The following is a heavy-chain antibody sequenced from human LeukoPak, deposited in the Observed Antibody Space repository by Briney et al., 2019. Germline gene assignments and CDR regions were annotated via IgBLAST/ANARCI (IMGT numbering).Heavy chain of an antibody. V-gene: IGHV3-23*01. J-gene: IGHJ4*02. Sequence: GGSLRLSCAAAGFTFSSYSMSWVRQAPGRGLEWVSAISGSGGSTYYADSVKGRFTITRDNAKHTLYLQMNSLRAEDTAVYYCAKEATYYDILTGYSWGQGTLVTVSS. D-gene: IGHD3-9*01. CDR2: ISGSGGST. CDR1: GFTFSSYS. CDR3: AKEATYYDILTGYS.